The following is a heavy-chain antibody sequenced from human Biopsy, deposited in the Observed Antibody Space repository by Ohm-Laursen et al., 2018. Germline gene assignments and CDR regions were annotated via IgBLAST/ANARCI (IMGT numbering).Heavy chain of an antibody. Sequence: GSLRLSCSASGVTLSGYAMNWVRQAPGKGLEWVSSISASSSYIHYADSVKGRFTVSRDNAKNSLYLQMNSLRAEDTAVYYCVSFLKDLNMAVWGQGTTVIVSS. J-gene: IGHJ6*02. V-gene: IGHV3-21*06. CDR3: VSFLKDLNMAV. CDR2: ISASSSYI. CDR1: GVTLSGYA. D-gene: IGHD2-15*01.